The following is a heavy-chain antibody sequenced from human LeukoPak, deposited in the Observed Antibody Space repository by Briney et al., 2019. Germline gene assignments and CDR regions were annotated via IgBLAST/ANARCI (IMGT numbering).Heavy chain of an antibody. D-gene: IGHD6-13*01. J-gene: IGHJ4*02. CDR3: ARVRSSGSWYPTFDY. Sequence: ASVTVSFKASGYTFTGYYMHWVRQAPGQGLEWMGWMNPNSGNIGYAQKFQGRVTMTRNTSISTAYMELSSLRSEDTAVYYCARVRSSGSWYPTFDYWGQGTLVTVSS. CDR1: GYTFTGYY. V-gene: IGHV1-8*02. CDR2: MNPNSGNI.